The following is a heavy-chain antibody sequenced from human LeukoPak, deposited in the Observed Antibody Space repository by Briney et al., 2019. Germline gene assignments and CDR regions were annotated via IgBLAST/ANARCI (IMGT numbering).Heavy chain of an antibody. CDR2: IRYDGSNK. CDR3: ARARSSYGYGDAFDI. V-gene: IGHV3-30*02. CDR1: GFTFSSYG. J-gene: IGHJ3*02. D-gene: IGHD5-18*01. Sequence: GGSLRLSCAASGFTFSSYGMHWVRQAPGRGLEWVAFIRYDGSNKYYADSVKGRFTISRDNSKNTLYLQMNSLRAEDTAVYYCARARSSYGYGDAFDIWGQGTMVTVSS.